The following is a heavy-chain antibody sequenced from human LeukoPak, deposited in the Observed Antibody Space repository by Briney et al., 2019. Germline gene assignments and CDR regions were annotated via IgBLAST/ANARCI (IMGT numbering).Heavy chain of an antibody. Sequence: GASVKVSCKVSGYTFTSYGISWVRQAPGQGLEWMGWISAYNGNTNYAQKLQGRVTMTTDTSTSTAYMELRSLRSDDTAVYYCASGIAAAGTTLSDYWGQGTLVTVSS. CDR3: ASGIAAAGTTLSDY. V-gene: IGHV1-18*01. D-gene: IGHD6-13*01. CDR2: ISAYNGNT. J-gene: IGHJ4*02. CDR1: GYTFTSYG.